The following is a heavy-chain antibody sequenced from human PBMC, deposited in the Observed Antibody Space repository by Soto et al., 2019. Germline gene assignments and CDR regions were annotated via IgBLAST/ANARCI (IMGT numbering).Heavy chain of an antibody. CDR3: ARVRSELGYCSGGSCLPYYYGMDV. D-gene: IGHD2-15*01. J-gene: IGHJ6*02. Sequence: QVQLVQSGAEVKKPGASVKVSCKASGYTFTSYGISWVRQAPGQGLGWMGWIGTYNGDTNYAQSFQGRVTMTTDTSTSTVYIELRSLRSDDTAVYYCARVRSELGYCSGGSCLPYYYGMDVWGQGTTVTVSS. CDR2: IGTYNGDT. CDR1: GYTFTSYG. V-gene: IGHV1-18*01.